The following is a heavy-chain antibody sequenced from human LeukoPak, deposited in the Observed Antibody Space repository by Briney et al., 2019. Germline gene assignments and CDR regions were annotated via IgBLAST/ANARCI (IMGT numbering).Heavy chain of an antibody. CDR2: ISSNEGST. J-gene: IGHJ4*02. CDR3: VKGGYYDSSGSVDY. D-gene: IGHD3-22*01. V-gene: IGHV3-64D*06. CDR1: RFTFSSYA. Sequence: PGGSLILSCSASRFTFSSYAMHWVRQAPGKGLEYVSAISSNEGSTYYADSVKGRFTISRDNSKNTLYLQMSSLRAEDTDVYYCVKGGYYDSSGSVDYWGQGTLVTVSS.